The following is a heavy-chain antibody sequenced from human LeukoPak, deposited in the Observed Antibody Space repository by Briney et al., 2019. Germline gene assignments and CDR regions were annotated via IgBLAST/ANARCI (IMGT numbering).Heavy chain of an antibody. J-gene: IGHJ6*03. D-gene: IGHD4-23*01. V-gene: IGHV4-61*02. CDR3: ATDGGNSYYYYYMDV. CDR1: GGSISSGSYY. CDR2: IYTSGST. Sequence: SETLSLTCTVSGGSISSGSYYWSWLRQPAGKGLEWIGRIYTSGSTNYNPSLKSRVTISVDTSKNQFSLKLSSVTAADTAVYYCATDGGNSYYYYYMDVWGKGTTVTVSS.